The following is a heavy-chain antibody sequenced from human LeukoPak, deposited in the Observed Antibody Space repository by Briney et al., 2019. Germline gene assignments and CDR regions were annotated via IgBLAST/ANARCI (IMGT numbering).Heavy chain of an antibody. CDR1: GFTFNNYA. Sequence: GGFLRLSCAGSGFTFNNYAMSWVRQTPTKGLEWVSTITIAGDGTYYADPVRGRFTMSRDKSKNTLYLQMSSLRAEDTAVYYCVRAAPIDCSSTPCSLFDNWGQGILVTVSS. D-gene: IGHD2-2*01. CDR2: ITIAGDGT. V-gene: IGHV3-23*01. J-gene: IGHJ4*02. CDR3: VRAAPIDCSSTPCSLFDN.